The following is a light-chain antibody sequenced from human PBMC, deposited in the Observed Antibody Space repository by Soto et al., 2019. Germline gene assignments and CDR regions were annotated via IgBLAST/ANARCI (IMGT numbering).Light chain of an antibody. Sequence: QSVLTQPASVSGSPGQSITISCTGTSSDVGGYNYVSWYQQHPGKAPKLMIYDVSNRPSGVSNRFSGSKSGNTASLTISGPQAEDGADYYCSSYTSGSTLVFGTGTKVTAL. J-gene: IGLJ1*01. V-gene: IGLV2-14*01. CDR1: SSDVGGYNY. CDR2: DVS. CDR3: SSYTSGSTLV.